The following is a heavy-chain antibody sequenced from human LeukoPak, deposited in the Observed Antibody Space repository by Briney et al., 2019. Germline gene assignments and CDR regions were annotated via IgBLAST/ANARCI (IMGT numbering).Heavy chain of an antibody. D-gene: IGHD4-17*01. CDR1: GFTFSTYT. V-gene: IGHV3-23*01. CDR2: ISGNGGRT. Sequence: GGSLRLSCAASGFTFSTYTMAWVRQAPGGGLEWVSGISGNGGRTYYADSVKGRFAISRDNAKNSLYLQMNSLRAEDTAVYYCARADYADDAFDIWGQGTMVTVSS. J-gene: IGHJ3*02. CDR3: ARADYADDAFDI.